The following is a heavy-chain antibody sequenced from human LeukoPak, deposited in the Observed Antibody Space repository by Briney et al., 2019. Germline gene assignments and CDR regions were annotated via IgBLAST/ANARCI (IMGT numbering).Heavy chain of an antibody. J-gene: IGHJ3*02. CDR1: GFTFSSYA. V-gene: IGHV3-21*01. CDR3: ARRRLGELSLSNAFDI. Sequence: GGSLRLSCAASGFTFSSYAMSWVRQAPGKGLEWVSSISSSSSYIYYADSVKGRFTISRDNAKNSLYLQMNSLRAEDTAVYYCARRRLGELSLSNAFDIWGQGTMVTVSS. D-gene: IGHD3-16*02. CDR2: ISSSSSYI.